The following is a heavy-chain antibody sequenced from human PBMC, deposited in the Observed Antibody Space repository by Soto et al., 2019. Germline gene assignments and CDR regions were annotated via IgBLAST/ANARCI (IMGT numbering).Heavy chain of an antibody. CDR3: TTGLRWDYYGLDV. V-gene: IGHV3-15*07. Sequence: GGSLRLSCAASGFTFSNAWMNWVRQAPGKGLEWVGRIKSKTDGGTTDYAAPVKGRFAISRDDSKNTLYLQVNSLKTEDTAVYYCTTGLRWDYYGLDVWGQGTTVTVSS. J-gene: IGHJ6*02. CDR2: IKSKTDGGTT. D-gene: IGHD6-13*01. CDR1: GFTFSNAW.